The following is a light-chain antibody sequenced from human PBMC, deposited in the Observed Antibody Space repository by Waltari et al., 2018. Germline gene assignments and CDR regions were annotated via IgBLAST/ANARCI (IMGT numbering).Light chain of an antibody. CDR3: QTGGHGTWV. V-gene: IGLV4-69*01. CDR2: VNSDGSH. Sequence: QLVLTQSPSASASLGASVKLTCTLSSGHSSNAFAWHQQQPEKGPRYLMKVNSDGSHSKGDKIPDRFSGSSSGAEHYLTIASLQSEDEADYYCQTGGHGTWVFGGGTKLTVL. CDR1: SGHSSNA. J-gene: IGLJ3*02.